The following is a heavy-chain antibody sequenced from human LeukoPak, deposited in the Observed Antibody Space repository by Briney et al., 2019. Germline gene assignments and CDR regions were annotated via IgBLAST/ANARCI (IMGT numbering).Heavy chain of an antibody. CDR2: MNPNSGST. Sequence: GASVKVSCKASGYTFTSYYMHWVRQATGQGLEWMGWMNPNSGSTDYAQKFQGRVTMTRNTSISTAYMELSSLRSEDTAVYYCAREAIAAAGFYYYYSIDVWGKGTTVTISS. V-gene: IGHV1-8*02. CDR1: GYTFTSYY. J-gene: IGHJ6*03. CDR3: AREAIAAAGFYYYYSIDV. D-gene: IGHD6-13*01.